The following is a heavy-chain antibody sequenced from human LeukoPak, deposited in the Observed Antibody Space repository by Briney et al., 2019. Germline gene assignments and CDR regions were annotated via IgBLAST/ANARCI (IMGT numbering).Heavy chain of an antibody. V-gene: IGHV4-38-2*02. Sequence: PSETLSLTCTVSGYSISSGYYWGWIRQPPGKGLEWIGSIYHSGSTYYNPSLKSRVTISVDTSKNQFSLKLSSVTAADTAVYYCARHGRARGTVTTLTYYYYMDVWGKGTTVTISS. CDR3: ARHGRARGTVTTLTYYYYMDV. CDR1: GYSISSGYY. CDR2: IYHSGST. D-gene: IGHD4-11*01. J-gene: IGHJ6*03.